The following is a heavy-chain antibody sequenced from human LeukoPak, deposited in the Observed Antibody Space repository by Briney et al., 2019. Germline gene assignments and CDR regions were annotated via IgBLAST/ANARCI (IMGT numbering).Heavy chain of an antibody. D-gene: IGHD4-23*01. CDR2: IGGSGGST. CDR3: AKDYTRFTVVTTLDAFDI. V-gene: IGHV3-23*01. J-gene: IGHJ3*02. Sequence: PGGSLRLSCAASGFTFSSYAMSWVRQAPGKGLEWVSAIGGSGGSTYYADSVKGRFTISRDNSKNTLYLQMNSLRAEDTAVYYCAKDYTRFTVVTTLDAFDIWGQGTMVTVSS. CDR1: GFTFSSYA.